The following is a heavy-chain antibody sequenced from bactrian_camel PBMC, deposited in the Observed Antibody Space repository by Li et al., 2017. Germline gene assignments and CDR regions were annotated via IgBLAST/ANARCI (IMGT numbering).Heavy chain of an antibody. CDR2: ISPPMVTA. V-gene: IGHV3S53*01. D-gene: IGHD3*01. Sequence: HVQLVESGGGSVQPGGSLRLSCAASGYMYGDYCLAWFRQAPGKEREAVASISPPMVTAWYTESVKGRFTISHDSVENTLYLQMNSLKPEDTAIYYCGALDDGSCSLNSAWTFRGQGTQVTVS. J-gene: IGHJ4*01. CDR3: GALDDGSCSLNSAWTF. CDR1: GYMYGDYC.